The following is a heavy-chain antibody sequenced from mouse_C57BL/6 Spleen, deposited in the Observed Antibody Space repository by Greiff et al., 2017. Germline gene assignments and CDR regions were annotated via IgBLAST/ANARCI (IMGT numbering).Heavy chain of an antibody. J-gene: IGHJ3*01. CDR2: IYPSDSEI. CDR3: ARELGGFAY. Sequence: QVQLQQPGAELVRPGSSVKLSCKASGYTFTSYWMDWVKQRPGQGLEWIGNIYPSDSEIHYTQKFKDKATLTVDKSSSTAYMQLSSLTSEESAVYYCARELGGFAYWGQGTLVTVSA. CDR1: GYTFTSYW. D-gene: IGHD4-1*01. V-gene: IGHV1-61*01.